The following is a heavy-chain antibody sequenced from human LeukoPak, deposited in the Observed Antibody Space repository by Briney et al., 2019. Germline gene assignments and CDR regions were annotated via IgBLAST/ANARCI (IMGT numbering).Heavy chain of an antibody. CDR2: INHSGST. Sequence: SETLSLTCAVYGGSLSGYYWSWIRQPPGQGLEWIGEINHSGSTNYNPSLKSRVTISVDTSKNQLSLKLSSVTAADTAVYYCARGVTLVRGVTYHGGMDVWGQGTTVTVSS. CDR1: GGSLSGYY. D-gene: IGHD3-10*01. V-gene: IGHV4-34*01. CDR3: ARGVTLVRGVTYHGGMDV. J-gene: IGHJ6*02.